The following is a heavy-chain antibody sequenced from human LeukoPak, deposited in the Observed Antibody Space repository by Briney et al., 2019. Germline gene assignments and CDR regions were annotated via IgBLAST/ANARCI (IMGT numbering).Heavy chain of an antibody. D-gene: IGHD3-10*01. CDR2: IYPGDSDT. CDR3: ARHRITMVRGVIAPYYYYMDV. Sequence: GESLKISCKGSGYSFTSYWIGWVRQMPGKGLEWMGIIYPGDSDTRYSPSFQGQVTISADKSISTAYLQWSSLKASDTAMYYCARHRITMVRGVIAPYYYYMDVWGKGTTVAVSS. V-gene: IGHV5-51*01. CDR1: GYSFTSYW. J-gene: IGHJ6*03.